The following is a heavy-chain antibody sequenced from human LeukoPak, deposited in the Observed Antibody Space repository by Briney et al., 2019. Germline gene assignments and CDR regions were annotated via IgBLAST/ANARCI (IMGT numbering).Heavy chain of an antibody. Sequence: SVKVSCKASGGTFSSYAISWVRQAPGQGLEWRGGIIPIFGTANYAQKFQGRVTITADESTSTAYMELSSLRSEDTAVYYCARAPVAMVFHLPDYWGQGTLVTVSS. CDR2: IIPIFGTA. CDR3: ARAPVAMVFHLPDY. D-gene: IGHD5-18*01. J-gene: IGHJ4*02. V-gene: IGHV1-69*01. CDR1: GGTFSSYA.